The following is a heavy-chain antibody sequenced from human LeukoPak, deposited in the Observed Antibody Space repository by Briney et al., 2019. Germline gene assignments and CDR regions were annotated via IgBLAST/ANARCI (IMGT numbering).Heavy chain of an antibody. Sequence: GSLRLSCAASGFTFSSYAMSWIRQPPGKGLEWIGEINHSGSTNYNPSLKSRVTISVDTSKNQFSLKLSSVTAADTAVYYCARRSYYYGSGNDYWGQGTLVTVSS. J-gene: IGHJ4*02. D-gene: IGHD3-10*01. CDR2: INHSGST. V-gene: IGHV4-34*01. CDR3: ARRSYYYGSGNDY. CDR1: GFTFSSYA.